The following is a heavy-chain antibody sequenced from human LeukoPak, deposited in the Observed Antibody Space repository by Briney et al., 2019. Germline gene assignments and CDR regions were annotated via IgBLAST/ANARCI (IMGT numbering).Heavy chain of an antibody. V-gene: IGHV1-69*05. J-gene: IGHJ6*03. Sequence: SVKVSCKASGGTFSSYAISWVRQAPGQGLEWIGGIIPIFGTANYAQKFQGRVTITTDESTSTAYMELSSLRSEDTAVYYCANGHISSSLGRMKAYYYMDVWGKGTTVTVSS. CDR1: GGTFSSYA. D-gene: IGHD6-6*01. CDR2: IIPIFGTA. CDR3: ANGHISSSLGRMKAYYYMDV.